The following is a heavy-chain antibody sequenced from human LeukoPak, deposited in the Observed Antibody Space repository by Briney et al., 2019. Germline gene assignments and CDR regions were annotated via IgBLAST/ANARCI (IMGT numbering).Heavy chain of an antibody. Sequence: GGSLRLSCVGSQFTFNTHWMSWVRQAPGKGLELVANIKQDGSDEYYVDSVKGRFTISRENAKNSLFLQMNSLRVDDTAVYYCARVLAGRCNGSPCYPVFDFWGQGTLVTVSS. CDR3: ARVLAGRCNGSPCYPVFDF. CDR1: QFTFNTHW. V-gene: IGHV3-7*01. J-gene: IGHJ4*02. CDR2: IKQDGSDE. D-gene: IGHD2-15*01.